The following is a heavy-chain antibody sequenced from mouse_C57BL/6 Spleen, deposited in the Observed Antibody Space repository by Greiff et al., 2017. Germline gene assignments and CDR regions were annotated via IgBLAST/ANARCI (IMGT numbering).Heavy chain of an antibody. Sequence: EVHLVESGGGLVKPGGSLKLSCAASGFTFSSYAMSWVRQTPEKRLEWVATISDGGSYTYYPDNVKGRFTISRDNAKNNLYLQLSHLKSEDTAMYYCARDRGRDDYDAFAYWGQGTLVTVSA. D-gene: IGHD2-4*01. CDR3: ARDRGRDDYDAFAY. CDR1: GFTFSSYA. CDR2: ISDGGSYT. J-gene: IGHJ3*01. V-gene: IGHV5-4*01.